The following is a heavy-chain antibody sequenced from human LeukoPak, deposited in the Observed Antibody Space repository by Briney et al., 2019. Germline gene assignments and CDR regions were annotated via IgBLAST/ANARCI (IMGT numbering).Heavy chain of an antibody. CDR1: GFTFSIYG. Sequence: PGGSLRLSCAASGFTFSIYGMHWVRQAPGKGLEWVAFIRYDGSNKDYADSVKGRFTISRDNSKNTLYLQMNSLRAEDTAVYYCAKDTDKGNYYFDYWGQGTLVTVPS. J-gene: IGHJ4*02. CDR2: IRYDGSNK. CDR3: AKDTDKGNYYFDY. D-gene: IGHD3-10*01. V-gene: IGHV3-30*02.